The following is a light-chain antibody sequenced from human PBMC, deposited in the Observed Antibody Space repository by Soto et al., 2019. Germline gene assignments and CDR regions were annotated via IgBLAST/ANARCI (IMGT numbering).Light chain of an antibody. J-gene: IGLJ1*01. CDR1: SSDVGRYNY. V-gene: IGLV2-11*01. CDR3: CSGVGGYIYV. CDR2: DVT. Sequence: QSVLTQPRSVSGSPGQSVTISCTGTSSDVGRYNYVSWYQQHPGKAPKLMIFDVTKRPSGVPDRFSGSKSGNTASLTISGLQAEDAADYHCCSGVGGYIYVFGTGTKLTVL.